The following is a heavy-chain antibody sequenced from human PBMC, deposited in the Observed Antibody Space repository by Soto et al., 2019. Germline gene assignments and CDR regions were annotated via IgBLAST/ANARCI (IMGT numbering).Heavy chain of an antibody. Sequence: GGSLRLSCVASGFSFSSYTMNCVRQAPGKGLEWVSGVSGNGGNTYYADSVKGRFSISRDNSKNTLYLQLNSLRADDTAIYYCAKDRMGASGWFDPWGQGTPVTVSS. CDR3: AKDRMGASGWFDP. V-gene: IGHV3-23*01. J-gene: IGHJ5*02. CDR2: VSGNGGNT. D-gene: IGHD1-26*01. CDR1: GFSFSSYT.